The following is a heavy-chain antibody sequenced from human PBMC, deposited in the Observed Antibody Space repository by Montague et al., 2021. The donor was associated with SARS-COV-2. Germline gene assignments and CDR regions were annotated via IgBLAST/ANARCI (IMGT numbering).Heavy chain of an antibody. D-gene: IGHD3-16*01. Sequence: SLRLSCAASGFTFNSYAMSWVRQAPGKGLEWVSVIYNGGSSTYYADSVKGRFIISRDNSKNTLYLQMNSLRAEDTAVYYCAKGSGGFGVYYGMDVWGQGTTVTVSS. CDR3: AKGSGGFGVYYGMDV. CDR1: GFTFNSYA. J-gene: IGHJ6*02. V-gene: IGHV3-23*03. CDR2: IYNGGSST.